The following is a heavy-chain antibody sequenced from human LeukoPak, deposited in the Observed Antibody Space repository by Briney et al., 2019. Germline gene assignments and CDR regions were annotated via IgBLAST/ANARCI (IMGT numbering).Heavy chain of an antibody. CDR1: GFSLTTSGVG. V-gene: IGHV2-5*02. CDR2: IYWDDDK. Sequence: SGPTLVKPTQTLTLTCTFSGFSLTTSGVGVGWIRQPPGKPLEWLALIYWDDDKRYSPSLKSRLTITKDTSKNQVVLTMTNMDPVDTATYYCAHRPAYQTGGGAFDIWGQGAMVTVSS. J-gene: IGHJ3*02. CDR3: AHRPAYQTGGGAFDI. D-gene: IGHD2-8*02.